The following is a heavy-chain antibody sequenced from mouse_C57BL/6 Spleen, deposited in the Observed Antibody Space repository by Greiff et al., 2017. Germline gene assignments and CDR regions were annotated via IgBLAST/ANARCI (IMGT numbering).Heavy chain of an antibody. CDR2: ILPGSGST. CDR1: GYTFTGYW. CDR3: ARTNYYCSSGTWFAY. D-gene: IGHD1-1*01. V-gene: IGHV1-9*01. J-gene: IGHJ3*01. Sequence: QVQLQQSGAELMKPGASVKLSCKATGYTFTGYWIEWVKQRPGHGLEWIGEILPGSGSTNYNDKFKGKATFTADTSSNTAYMQLSSLTTEDSAIYYCARTNYYCSSGTWFAYWGQGTLVTVSA.